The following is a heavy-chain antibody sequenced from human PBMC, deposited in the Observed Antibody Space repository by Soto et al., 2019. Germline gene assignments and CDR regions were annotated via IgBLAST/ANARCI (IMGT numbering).Heavy chain of an antibody. V-gene: IGHV5-51*01. CDR3: ARLRSMITFGGVIVRAHYYAGREV. CDR2: IYPFDSDT. J-gene: IGHJ6*04. Sequence: VESLKISCKGSGYSFTSYWIGWVRQIPWKGLEWMGIIYPFDSDTRYSPSFQGQVTISADKSISTAYLHWSSLKDSDTAMYYCARLRSMITFGGVIVRAHYYAGREVWDKENTVIVSA. D-gene: IGHD3-16*02. CDR1: GYSFTSYW.